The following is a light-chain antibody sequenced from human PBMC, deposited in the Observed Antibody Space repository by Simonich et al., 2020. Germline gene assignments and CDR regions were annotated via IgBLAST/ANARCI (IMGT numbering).Light chain of an antibody. Sequence: EIVLTQSPATLSLSPGEIATLSCRARQSVSSYLAWYQQKTGQAPRLIIYDASNRATGIPARFSVSGSGTDFTLTISSLEPEDFAVYYWQQRSNWITFGQGTRMEIK. CDR3: QQRSNWIT. V-gene: IGKV3-11*01. J-gene: IGKJ5*01. CDR1: QSVSSY. CDR2: DAS.